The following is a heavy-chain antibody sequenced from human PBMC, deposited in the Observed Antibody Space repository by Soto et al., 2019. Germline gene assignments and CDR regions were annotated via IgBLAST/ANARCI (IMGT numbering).Heavy chain of an antibody. CDR2: IRYDGSNI. Sequence: GGSLRLSCAASGXIFNGFGMHWVRQAPGKGLEWVAVIRYDGSNIYYADSVKGRFTISGDNSKNTLYLQMNSLRAEDTAVYYCARPLPNDFWSGYAFDIWGQGTMVTVSS. D-gene: IGHD3-3*01. CDR3: ARPLPNDFWSGYAFDI. V-gene: IGHV3-33*01. J-gene: IGHJ3*02. CDR1: GXIFNGFG.